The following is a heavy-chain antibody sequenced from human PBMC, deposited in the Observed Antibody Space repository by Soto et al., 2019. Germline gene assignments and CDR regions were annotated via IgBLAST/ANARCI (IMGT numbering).Heavy chain of an antibody. D-gene: IGHD6-19*01. V-gene: IGHV1-18*01. CDR3: ARDRGVYVSGWYVDYFDR. Sequence: QVQLVQSGPEMKRPGASVKVSCKASGFIFANYGITWVRQAPGEGLEWMGWISVDKDNTNYAQKLQGRVNITNDTSTNIAYLEVRSLKSDDTAVYYCARDRGVYVSGWYVDYFDRWGQGTRVSVSS. CDR1: GFIFANYG. CDR2: ISVDKDNT. J-gene: IGHJ4*02.